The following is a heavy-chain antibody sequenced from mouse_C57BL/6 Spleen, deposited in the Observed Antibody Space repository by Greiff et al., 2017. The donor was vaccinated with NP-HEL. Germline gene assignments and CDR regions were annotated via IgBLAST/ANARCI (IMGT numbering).Heavy chain of an antibody. CDR1: GYSFTGYF. V-gene: IGHV1-20*01. Sequence: EVKLQESGPELVKPGDSVKISCKASGYSFTGYFMNWVMQSHGKSLEWIGRINPYNGDTFYNQKFKGKATLTVDKSSSTAHMELRSLTSEDSAVYYCARLGGIYYDFPWFAYWGQGTLVTVSA. CDR2: INPYNGDT. D-gene: IGHD2-4*01. J-gene: IGHJ3*01. CDR3: ARLGGIYYDFPWFAY.